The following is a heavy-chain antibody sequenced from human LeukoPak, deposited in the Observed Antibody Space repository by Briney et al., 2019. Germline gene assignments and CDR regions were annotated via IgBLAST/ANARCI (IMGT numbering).Heavy chain of an antibody. CDR3: ARGTYRTNV. Sequence: SETLSLTCALSGRSFIDYYCSSSRLPPRKGLEWIGEINYSGNANYNPSLKSRVPISIDTSESQSSLKLTSVTAADTAVYNCARGTYRTNVWGQGTTVSVSS. CDR2: INYSGNA. J-gene: IGHJ6*02. V-gene: IGHV4-34*01. CDR1: GRSFIDYY.